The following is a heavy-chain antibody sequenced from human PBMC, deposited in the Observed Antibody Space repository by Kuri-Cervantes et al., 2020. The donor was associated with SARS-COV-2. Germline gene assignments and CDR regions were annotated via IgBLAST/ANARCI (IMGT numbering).Heavy chain of an antibody. CDR3: AKPLDRITMVRGVVFDY. Sequence: GESLKISCSASGFTFSSYAMHWVRQAPGKGLEYVSAISSNGGSTYYADSVKGRFTISRDNSKNTLYLQMNSLRAEDTAVYYCAKPLDRITMVRGVVFDYWGQGTLVTVSS. J-gene: IGHJ4*02. CDR1: GFTFSSYA. CDR2: ISSNGGST. V-gene: IGHV3-64*04. D-gene: IGHD3-10*01.